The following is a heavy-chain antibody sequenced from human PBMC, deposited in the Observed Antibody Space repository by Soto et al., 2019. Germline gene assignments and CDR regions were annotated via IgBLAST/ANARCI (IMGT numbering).Heavy chain of an antibody. CDR3: ATSREYQLLVNWFDP. Sequence: DSVKVSCKVSGYTLTELSMHWVRQAPGKGLEWMGGFDPEDGETIYAQKFQGRVTMTEDTSTDTAYMELSSLRSEDTAVYYCATSREYQLLVNWFDPWGQVNLVTVSS. CDR1: GYTLTELS. V-gene: IGHV1-24*01. J-gene: IGHJ5*02. CDR2: FDPEDGET. D-gene: IGHD2-2*01.